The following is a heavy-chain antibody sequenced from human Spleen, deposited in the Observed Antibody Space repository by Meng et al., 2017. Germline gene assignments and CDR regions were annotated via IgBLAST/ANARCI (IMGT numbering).Heavy chain of an antibody. J-gene: IGHJ4*02. Sequence: QLQLQQSGTGLLTPSLSLSLAVAVSCVSFSNYYWSWIQQPPGKMLEWSEKFKHSGSTYNNSSLESLATISVDTSQNNLSLMLCSVTAADSAVYYCARAPTTMAHDFDYWGQGTLVTVSS. D-gene: IGHD1-26*01. CDR3: ARAPTTMAHDFDY. CDR2: FKHSGST. CDR1: CVSFSNYY. V-gene: IGHV4-34*04.